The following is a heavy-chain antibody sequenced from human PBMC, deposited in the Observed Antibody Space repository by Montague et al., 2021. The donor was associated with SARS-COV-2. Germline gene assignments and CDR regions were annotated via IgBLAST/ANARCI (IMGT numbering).Heavy chain of an antibody. J-gene: IGHJ4*02. CDR3: ARWDPQTLTLIGLRGKSASDY. V-gene: IGHV4-34*01. D-gene: IGHD4-23*01. Sequence: SETLSLTCAVYGGSFSGYYWTWIRQSPGKGLEWIAEINRSGTTNYNFNPSLRSRVTISVDTSKSQFSLKLSSVIAADTGVYYCARWDPQTLTLIGLRGKSASDYWGQGTLVTVSS. CDR1: GGSFSGYY. CDR2: INRSGTT.